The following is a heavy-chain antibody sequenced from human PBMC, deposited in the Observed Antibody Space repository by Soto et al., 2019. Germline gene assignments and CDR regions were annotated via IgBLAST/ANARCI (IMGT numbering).Heavy chain of an antibody. CDR2: INHSGST. CDR3: ARGCKWPSYYYGMDV. D-gene: IGHD5-12*01. J-gene: IGHJ6*02. V-gene: IGHV4-34*01. Sequence: PSETLSLTCAVYGGSFSGYYWSWIRQPPGKGLEWIGEINHSGSTNYNPSLKSRVTISVDTSKNQFSLKLSSVTAADTAVYYCARGCKWPSYYYGMDVWGQGTTVT. CDR1: GGSFSGYY.